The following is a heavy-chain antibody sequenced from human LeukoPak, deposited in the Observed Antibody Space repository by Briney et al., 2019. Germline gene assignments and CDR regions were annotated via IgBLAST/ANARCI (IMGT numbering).Heavy chain of an antibody. CDR1: GGTFSSYA. Sequence: ASVKVSCKASGGTFSSYAISWVRQAPGQGLEWMGGIIPIFGTANYAQKFQGRVTITADESTSTAYMELSSLRSEDTAVCYCAISEYQLLYYYYNMDVWGKGTTVTVSS. V-gene: IGHV1-69*01. CDR2: IIPIFGTA. D-gene: IGHD2-2*01. J-gene: IGHJ6*03. CDR3: AISEYQLLYYYYNMDV.